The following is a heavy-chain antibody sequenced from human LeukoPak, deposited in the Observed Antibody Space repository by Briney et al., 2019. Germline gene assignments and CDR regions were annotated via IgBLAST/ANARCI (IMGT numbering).Heavy chain of an antibody. J-gene: IGHJ4*02. CDR2: IVGCDGST. CDR1: GFTFSTYA. Sequence: GGSLRLSCVASGFTFSTYAMSWVRQAPGKGLEWVSGIVGCDGSTHYADSVKGRFTISRDNTKSTLYLQMNSLRAEDTAVYYCAKDRQPDNGWDLDYWGQGTLVTVST. CDR3: AKDRQPDNGWDLDY. D-gene: IGHD6-19*01. V-gene: IGHV3-23*01.